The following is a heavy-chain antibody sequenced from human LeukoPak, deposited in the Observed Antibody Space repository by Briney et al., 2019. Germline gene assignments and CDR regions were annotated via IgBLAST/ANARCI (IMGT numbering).Heavy chain of an antibody. CDR2: ISGSSNYI. J-gene: IGHJ4*02. CDR3: ARRASTERGHSYGLDY. CDR1: GSTFSSYE. Sequence: GGSLRLSCAASGSTFSSYEMNWVRQAPGKGLEWLSSISGSSNYIYYADSLKGRFTISRDNAKSSLYLQMNSLRAEDTAVYYCARRASTERGHSYGLDYWGQGTLVTVSS. V-gene: IGHV3-21*01. D-gene: IGHD5-18*01.